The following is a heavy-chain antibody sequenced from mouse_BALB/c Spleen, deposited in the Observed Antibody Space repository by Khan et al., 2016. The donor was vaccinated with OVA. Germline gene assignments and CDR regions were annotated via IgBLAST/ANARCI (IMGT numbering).Heavy chain of an antibody. J-gene: IGHJ3*01. CDR1: GYTFTDYV. D-gene: IGHD1-1*02. CDR2: IYPGSDST. Sequence: QVQLQQSGPELVKPGASVKMSCKASGYTFTDYVMNWVKQRNGQGLEWIGQIYPGSDSTYYNEKFKGKATLTADRSSSTAYMQLSNLTSEDSAVCFSARAGWYVFAYWGQGTLVTVSA. V-gene: IGHV1-77*01. CDR3: ARAGWYVFAY.